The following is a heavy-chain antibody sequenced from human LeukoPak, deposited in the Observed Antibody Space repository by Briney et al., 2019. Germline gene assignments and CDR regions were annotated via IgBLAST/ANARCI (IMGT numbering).Heavy chain of an antibody. CDR2: IKQDGSEK. D-gene: IGHD5-18*01. Sequence: HPGGSLRLSCAASGFTFRDYSDYWMSWVRQAPGKGLEWEANIKQDGSEKYYVDSVKGRFTISRDNAKNSLFLQMNSLRAEDTAVYYCARVGRYSYAHNSWGQGTLVTVSS. CDR3: ARVGRYSYAHNS. J-gene: IGHJ4*02. CDR1: GFTFRDYSDYW. V-gene: IGHV3-7*01.